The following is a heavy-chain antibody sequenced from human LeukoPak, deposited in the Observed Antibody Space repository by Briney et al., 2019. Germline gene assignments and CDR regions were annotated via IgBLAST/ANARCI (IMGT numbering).Heavy chain of an antibody. CDR1: RFPFSSYA. V-gene: IGHV3-23*01. CDR2: VDDSGAFT. J-gene: IGHJ4*02. D-gene: IGHD6-6*01. Sequence: GGSLRLSCAASRFPFSSYAMGWVRQAPGKGLEWVSSVDDSGAFTYYADSVKGRFTISRDNSKSSLYLQMNSLRAEDTALYYCAKRSSSSSPPYFDYCGQGTLVTVSS. CDR3: AKRSSSSSPPYFDY.